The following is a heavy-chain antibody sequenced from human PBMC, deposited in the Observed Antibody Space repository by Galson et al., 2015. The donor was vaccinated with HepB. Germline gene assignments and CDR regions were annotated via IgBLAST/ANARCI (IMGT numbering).Heavy chain of an antibody. Sequence: SLRLSCAASGFTFSSYAMSWVRQAPGKGLEWVSAISGSGGSTYYADSVKGRFTISRDNSKNTLYLQMNSLRAEDTAVYYCAKDWGQWLGNWYFDLWGRGTLVTVSS. CDR1: GFTFSSYA. CDR2: ISGSGGST. CDR3: AKDWGQWLGNWYFDL. D-gene: IGHD6-19*01. J-gene: IGHJ2*01. V-gene: IGHV3-23*01.